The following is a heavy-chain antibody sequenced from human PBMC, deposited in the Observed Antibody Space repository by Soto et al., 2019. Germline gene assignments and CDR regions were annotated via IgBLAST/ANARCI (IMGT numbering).Heavy chain of an antibody. CDR1: GYTFTGPY. Sequence: ASVKVSCKASGYTFTGPYIQWVRQAPGQGLEWMGWISPKTGETKYAQKFQGWVTISRDTSINTTYMEVNRLKSNDSAVYYCARTRIQLWTPDYWGQGTQVTVS. CDR3: ARTRIQLWTPDY. V-gene: IGHV1-2*04. J-gene: IGHJ4*02. D-gene: IGHD5-18*01. CDR2: ISPKTGET.